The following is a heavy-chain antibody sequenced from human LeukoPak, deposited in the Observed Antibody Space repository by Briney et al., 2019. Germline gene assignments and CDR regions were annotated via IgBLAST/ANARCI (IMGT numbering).Heavy chain of an antibody. J-gene: IGHJ4*02. Sequence: GGSLRLSCAASGFTFNNYWMTWVRQSPGKGLEGVANINQDGSVKYYVDSVKGRFTISRENAKNSLYVEMKSLRVEETAVYYCARIGYSSSSLDYWGQGTLVTVSS. V-gene: IGHV3-7*01. D-gene: IGHD6-6*01. CDR2: INQDGSVK. CDR1: GFTFNNYW. CDR3: ARIGYSSSSLDY.